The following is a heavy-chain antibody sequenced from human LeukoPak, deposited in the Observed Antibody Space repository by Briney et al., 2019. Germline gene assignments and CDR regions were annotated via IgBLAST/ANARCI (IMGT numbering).Heavy chain of an antibody. D-gene: IGHD2-2*01. CDR1: GFTFSSYA. V-gene: IGHV3-30-3*01. CDR3: ARDRSSNEYYFDS. Sequence: GGSLRLSCAASGFTFSSYAMHWVRQAPGKGLEWVAVISYDGSNKYYADSVKGRFTISRDNSKNTLYLQMNSLRAEDTAVYYCARDRSSNEYYFDSWGPGTLVTVSS. CDR2: ISYDGSNK. J-gene: IGHJ4*02.